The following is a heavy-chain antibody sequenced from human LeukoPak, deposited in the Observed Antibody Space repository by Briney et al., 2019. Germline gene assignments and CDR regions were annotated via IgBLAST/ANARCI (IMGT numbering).Heavy chain of an antibody. CDR1: GYTFTTYW. Sequence: HGESLNISCQGSGYTFTTYWIGWVRQMPGKGLEWMGIIYPGDSDTRYSPSFQGQVTISADKSISTAYLQWSSLKASDTAMYYCARHEFPGVVVAATRSHFDYWGQGTLVTVSS. J-gene: IGHJ4*02. D-gene: IGHD2-15*01. CDR2: IYPGDSDT. V-gene: IGHV5-51*01. CDR3: ARHEFPGVVVAATRSHFDY.